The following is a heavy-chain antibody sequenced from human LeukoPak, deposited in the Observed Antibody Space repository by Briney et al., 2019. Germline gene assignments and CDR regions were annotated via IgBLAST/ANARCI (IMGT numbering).Heavy chain of an antibody. CDR3: ARDLSYDSNGYYDY. CDR2: IYSGGST. CDR1: GFTVSDNY. J-gene: IGHJ4*02. D-gene: IGHD3-22*01. V-gene: IGHV3-53*01. Sequence: GGSLRLSCAASGFTVSDNYMSWVRQAPGKGLEWVSVIYSGGSTYYADSVKGRFSMSRDNSKNTLYLQMNSLRAEDTAVYYCARDLSYDSNGYYDYWGQGTLVTVSS.